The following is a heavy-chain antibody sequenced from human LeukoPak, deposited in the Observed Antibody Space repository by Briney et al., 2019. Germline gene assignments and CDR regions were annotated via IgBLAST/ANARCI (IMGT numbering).Heavy chain of an antibody. Sequence: AETLSLTCTVSGGSISSSSYYWGQLRQPPGKGLEWIGSIYYSGSTYYNPSLKSRVTISVDTSKNQFSLKLTSVTAADTAVYYCARHDYGDYNSFDYWGQGTLVTVSS. CDR3: ARHDYGDYNSFDY. CDR1: GGSISSSSYY. CDR2: IYYSGST. D-gene: IGHD4-17*01. V-gene: IGHV4-39*01. J-gene: IGHJ4*02.